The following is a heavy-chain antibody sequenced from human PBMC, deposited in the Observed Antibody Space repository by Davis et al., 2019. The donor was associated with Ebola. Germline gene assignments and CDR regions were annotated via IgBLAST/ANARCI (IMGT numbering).Heavy chain of an antibody. CDR3: AKDQLPYEGNYYYYMDV. D-gene: IGHD5-12*01. Sequence: GESLKISCAASGFTFSSYAMHWVRQAPGKGLEWVAVISYDGSNKYYADSVKGRFTISRDNSKNTLYLQMNSLRAEDTAVYYCAKDQLPYEGNYYYYMDVWGKGTTVTVSS. J-gene: IGHJ6*03. CDR1: GFTFSSYA. V-gene: IGHV3-30-3*01. CDR2: ISYDGSNK.